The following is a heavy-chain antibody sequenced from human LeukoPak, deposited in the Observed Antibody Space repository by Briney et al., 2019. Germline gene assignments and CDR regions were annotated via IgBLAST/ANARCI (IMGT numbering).Heavy chain of an antibody. Sequence: GSLRLSCAASGFTFSSYGMHWVRQAPGKGLEWVAVISYDGSNKYYADSVKGRFTISRDNSKNTLYLQMNSLRAEDTAVYYCAKVVVVIKIGDAFDIWGQGTMVTVSS. J-gene: IGHJ3*02. V-gene: IGHV3-30*18. CDR3: AKVVVVIKIGDAFDI. D-gene: IGHD3-22*01. CDR1: GFTFSSYG. CDR2: ISYDGSNK.